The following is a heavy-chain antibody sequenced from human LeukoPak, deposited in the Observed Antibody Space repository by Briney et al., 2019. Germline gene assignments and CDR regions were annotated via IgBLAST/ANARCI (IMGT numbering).Heavy chain of an antibody. CDR1: GFTFSNYW. Sequence: PAXXLRLSCAAPGFTFSNYWMSWFRQAPGKGLEWVANIKYDGREKQYVDSVKGRFTISRDNAKNSLFLQMNSLRAEDTAVYYCARYLNSGPEDFWGQGTLVTVSS. J-gene: IGHJ4*02. V-gene: IGHV3-7*01. CDR2: IKYDGREK. CDR3: ARYLNSGPEDF. D-gene: IGHD1-26*01.